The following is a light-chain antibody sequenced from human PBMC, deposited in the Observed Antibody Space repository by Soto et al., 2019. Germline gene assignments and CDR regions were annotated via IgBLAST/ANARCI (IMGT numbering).Light chain of an antibody. CDR1: QRGSRY. CDR2: DAT. CDR3: QQRNNWPLT. V-gene: IGKV3-11*01. Sequence: EIVLTQSPATVPWSPGERATLPCRASQRGSRYFVWYQHKPGQAPRLLIYDATKRATGVPARFSGSGSGTDFTLTISSLEPEDFAVYYCQQRNNWPLTFGGGTKVEIK. J-gene: IGKJ4*01.